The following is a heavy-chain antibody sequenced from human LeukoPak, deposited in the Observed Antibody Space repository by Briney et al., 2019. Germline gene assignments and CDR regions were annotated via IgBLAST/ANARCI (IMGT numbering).Heavy chain of an antibody. CDR3: SRDSGYCSGGSYWYFDF. J-gene: IGHJ4*02. D-gene: IGHD2-15*01. CDR2: INPNSDGT. CDR1: GYTFTGYY. Sequence: ASVKVSCKASGYTFTGYYIHWVRQAPGQGLEWMGWINPNSDGTNYAQKFQGRVTMTRDTSMSTAYMELSGLRSDDTAVYYCSRDSGYCSGGSYWYFDFWGQGTLVTVSA. V-gene: IGHV1-2*02.